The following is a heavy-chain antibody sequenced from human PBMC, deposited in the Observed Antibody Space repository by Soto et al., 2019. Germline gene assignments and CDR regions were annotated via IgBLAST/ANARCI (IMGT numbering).Heavy chain of an antibody. CDR1: VYTFTSNA. V-gene: IGHV1-3*01. D-gene: IGHD2-2*01. J-gene: IGHJ6*03. CDR2: INAGNGNT. CDR3: AREIIVVPAAILMYYYYYMDV. Sequence: ASVTLSCTASVYTFTSNARQWARQAHRQRLEWMGWINAGNGNTKYSQKFQGRVTITRDTSASTAYMELSSLRSEDTAVYYCAREIIVVPAAILMYYYYYMDVWGKGTTVTVSS.